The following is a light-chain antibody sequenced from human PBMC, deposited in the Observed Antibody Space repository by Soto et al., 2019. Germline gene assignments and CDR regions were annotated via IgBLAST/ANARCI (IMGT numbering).Light chain of an antibody. CDR2: AAS. CDR3: HQSYSTPWT. CDR1: QIISTY. J-gene: IGKJ2*01. V-gene: IGKV1-39*01. Sequence: DIPMTQSPSSLSASVGDRVTITCRASQIISTYLNWYQQKPGKAPKLLIYAASSLQSGVPSRFSGTESGTDFTLTITSLQPEDFATYYCHQSYSTPWTFGQGTKLEIK.